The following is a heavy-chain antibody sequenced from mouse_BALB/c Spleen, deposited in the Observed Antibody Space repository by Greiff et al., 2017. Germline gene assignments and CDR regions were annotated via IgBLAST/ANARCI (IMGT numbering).Heavy chain of an antibody. CDR3: ARYRLPSYAMDY. Sequence: EVKLQESGAELVKPGASVKLSCTASGFNIKDTYMHWVKQRPEQGLEWIGRIDPANGNTKYDPKFQGKATITADTSSNTAYLQLSSLTSEDTAVYYCARYRLPSYAMDYWGQGTSVTVSS. D-gene: IGHD1-2*01. CDR2: IDPANGNT. CDR1: GFNIKDTY. V-gene: IGHV14-3*02. J-gene: IGHJ4*01.